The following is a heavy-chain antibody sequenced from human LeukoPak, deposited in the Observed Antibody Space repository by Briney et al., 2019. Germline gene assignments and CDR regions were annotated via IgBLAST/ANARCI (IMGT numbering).Heavy chain of an antibody. CDR3: AIITYYYDSSGYYH. CDR1: GCTFTSYD. Sequence: ASVKVSCKASGCTFTSYDINWVRQATGQGLVWMGWMNPNSGNTGYAQKFQGRVTMTRNTSISTAYMELSSLRSEDTAVYYCAIITYYYDSSGYYHWGQGTLVTVSS. CDR2: MNPNSGNT. D-gene: IGHD3-22*01. V-gene: IGHV1-8*01. J-gene: IGHJ5*02.